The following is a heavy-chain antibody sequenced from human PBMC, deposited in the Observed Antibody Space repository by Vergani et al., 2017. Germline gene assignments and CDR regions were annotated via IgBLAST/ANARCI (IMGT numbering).Heavy chain of an antibody. CDR1: GFTFDDYA. J-gene: IGHJ3*02. Sequence: EVQLVESGGGLVQPGRSLRLSCAASGFTFDDYAMHWVRQPPGKGLEWVSGISWNSRSIGYADSVKGRFTISRDNARDSLYLQMNSLRPEDTALYYCARDRPSRGVMIVPSNDAFDIWGQGTMVTVSS. V-gene: IGHV3-9*01. CDR3: ARDRPSRGVMIVPSNDAFDI. D-gene: IGHD3-22*01. CDR2: ISWNSRSI.